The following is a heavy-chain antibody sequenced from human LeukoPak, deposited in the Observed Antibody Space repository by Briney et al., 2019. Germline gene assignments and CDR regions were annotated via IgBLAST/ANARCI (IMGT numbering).Heavy chain of an antibody. V-gene: IGHV3-23*01. J-gene: IGHJ4*02. Sequence: GGSLRLSCAASGFTFSSYAMSWVRRAPGKGLEWVSAISGSGGSTYYADSVKGRFTISRDNSKNTLYLQMNSLRAEDTAVYYCAKAPAYYYDSSGFDYWGQGTLVTVSS. D-gene: IGHD3-22*01. CDR2: ISGSGGST. CDR3: AKAPAYYYDSSGFDY. CDR1: GFTFSSYA.